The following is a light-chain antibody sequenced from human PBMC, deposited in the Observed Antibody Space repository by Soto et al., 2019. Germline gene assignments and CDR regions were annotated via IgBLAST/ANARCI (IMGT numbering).Light chain of an antibody. CDR1: QDIRSY. J-gene: IGKJ4*01. CDR2: AAS. Sequence: DIQLTQSPSVLSASVGDRVTITCRASQDIRSYLAWYQQKPGKAPNLLIYAASTLQSGVPSRFSGSGSGTEFTLTISSLQPEDFAIYYCQQLNSYPLTFGGGTKVEIK. CDR3: QQLNSYPLT. V-gene: IGKV1-9*01.